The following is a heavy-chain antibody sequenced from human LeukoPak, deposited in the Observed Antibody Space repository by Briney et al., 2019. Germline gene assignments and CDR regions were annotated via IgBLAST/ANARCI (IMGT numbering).Heavy chain of an antibody. Sequence: SLRLSCAASGFIFSSYEMSWVRQAPGKGLEWVGFIRGKAYGAATEYAASVKGRFTISRDDSKSIAYLQMNSLKTEDTAVYYCTSSFGQLSFFDYWGQGTLVTVSS. J-gene: IGHJ4*02. D-gene: IGHD3-10*01. CDR3: TSSFGQLSFFDY. CDR2: IRGKAYGAAT. V-gene: IGHV3-49*04. CDR1: GFIFSSYE.